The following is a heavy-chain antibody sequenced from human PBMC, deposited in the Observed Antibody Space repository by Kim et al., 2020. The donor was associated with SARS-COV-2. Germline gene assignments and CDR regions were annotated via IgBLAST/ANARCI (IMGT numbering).Heavy chain of an antibody. V-gene: IGHV4-4*02. CDR2: ISHSGST. Sequence: SETLSLTCAVSGGSISSANWWNWVRQPPGKGLEWIGEISHSGSTNYNPSLKNRVTMSIDKSKNQFSLRLSAVTAADTAVYYCCRCPPDGSSFWFDSWGQGTLVTVSS. CDR1: GGSISSANW. D-gene: IGHD6-6*01. CDR3: CRCPPDGSSFWFDS. J-gene: IGHJ5*01.